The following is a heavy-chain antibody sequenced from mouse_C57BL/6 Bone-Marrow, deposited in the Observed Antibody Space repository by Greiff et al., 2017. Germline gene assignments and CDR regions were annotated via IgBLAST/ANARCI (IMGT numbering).Heavy chain of an antibody. V-gene: IGHV2-9-1*01. J-gene: IGHJ2*01. Sequence: VQRVESGPGLVAPSQSLSITCTVSGFSLTSYAISWVRQPPGKGLEWLGVIWTGGGTNYNSALKSRLGISKDNSKSQVFLKMNSLQTDDTTRYYCARGPTVVATYFDYWGQGTTLTGSS. CDR1: GFSLTSYA. CDR3: ARGPTVVATYFDY. D-gene: IGHD1-1*01. CDR2: IWTGGGT.